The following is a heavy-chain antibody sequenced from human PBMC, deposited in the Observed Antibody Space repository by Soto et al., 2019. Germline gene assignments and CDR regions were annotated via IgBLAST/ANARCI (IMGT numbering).Heavy chain of an antibody. J-gene: IGHJ6*02. Sequence: SVKVSCKASGDVFRSYGINWVRQAPGQGLEWMGGIILISGTTNYAQKFQGRVAITADESTDTVYMELSRLRSEDTAVYFCARVRCFNGLCHTADYGMDVWGQGTTVTVSS. CDR3: ARVRCFNGLCHTADYGMDV. CDR1: GDVFRSYG. D-gene: IGHD2-8*01. CDR2: IILISGTT. V-gene: IGHV1-69*13.